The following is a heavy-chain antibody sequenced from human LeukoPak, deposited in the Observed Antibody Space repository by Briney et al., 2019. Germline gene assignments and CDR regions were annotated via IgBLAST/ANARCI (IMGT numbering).Heavy chain of an antibody. V-gene: IGHV4-61*02. CDR3: ARDYGQRWFDP. Sequence: PSQTLSLTCTVSGGSISSGSYYWSWIRQPAGKGLEWIGRSYTSGSTNYNPSLKSRVTISVDTSKNQFSLKLSSVTAADTAVYYCARDYGQRWFDPWGQGTLVTVSS. CDR2: SYTSGST. CDR1: GGSISSGSYY. J-gene: IGHJ5*02. D-gene: IGHD3-10*01.